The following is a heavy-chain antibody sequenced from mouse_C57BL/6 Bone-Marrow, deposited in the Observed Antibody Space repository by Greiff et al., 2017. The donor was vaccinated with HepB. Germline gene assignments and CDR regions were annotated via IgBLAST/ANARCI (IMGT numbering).Heavy chain of an antibody. Sequence: QVQLQQSGAELARPGASVKLSCKASGYTFTSYGISWVKQRTGQGLEWIGEIYPRSGNTYYNEKFKGKATLTADKSSSTAYMELRSLTSEDSAVYFCARGRNYYGSSSFRYFDVWGTGTTVTVSS. CDR3: ARGRNYYGSSSFRYFDV. J-gene: IGHJ1*03. CDR1: GYTFTSYG. D-gene: IGHD1-1*01. CDR2: IYPRSGNT. V-gene: IGHV1-81*01.